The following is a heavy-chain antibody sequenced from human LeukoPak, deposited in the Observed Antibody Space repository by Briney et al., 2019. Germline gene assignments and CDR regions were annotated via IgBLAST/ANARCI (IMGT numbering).Heavy chain of an antibody. J-gene: IGHJ4*02. Sequence: GGSLRLSCAASGFTFSSYGMHWVRQAPGKGLEWVAFIRYDGSDKYYSDSLKGRFTISRDNAKNSLYLQMNSLRAEDTALYYCAKIRPGGYYFDYWGQGTLVTVSS. CDR2: IRYDGSDK. V-gene: IGHV3-30*02. D-gene: IGHD2-8*02. CDR1: GFTFSSYG. CDR3: AKIRPGGYYFDY.